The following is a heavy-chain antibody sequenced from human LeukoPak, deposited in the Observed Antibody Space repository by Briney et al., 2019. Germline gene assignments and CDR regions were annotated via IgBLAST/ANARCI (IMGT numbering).Heavy chain of an antibody. J-gene: IGHJ4*02. CDR3: ARDGALDY. D-gene: IGHD1-26*01. CDR2: INPNSGAT. Sequence: GASVKVSCKASGYTFTDYYMHWVRQAPGQGLEWMGWINPNSGATKNAQRFQGRVTMTRDTSISTAYMELSRLRSDDTAVYYCARDGALDYWGQGTLVTVYS. V-gene: IGHV1-2*02. CDR1: GYTFTDYY.